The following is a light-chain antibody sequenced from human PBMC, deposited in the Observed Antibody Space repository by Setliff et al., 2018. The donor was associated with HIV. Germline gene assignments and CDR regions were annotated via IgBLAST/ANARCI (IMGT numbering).Light chain of an antibody. V-gene: IGLV1-51*01. Sequence: QSMLTQPPSVSAAPGQKVTISCSGSSSNIGNNYVSWYQQFPGTAPKLLIYDNNKRPSGIPDRFSGSKSGTSATLGITGLQTGDEADYYCGTWDSSLSALVFGGGTKVTVL. CDR3: GTWDSSLSALV. J-gene: IGLJ2*01. CDR2: DNN. CDR1: SSNIGNNY.